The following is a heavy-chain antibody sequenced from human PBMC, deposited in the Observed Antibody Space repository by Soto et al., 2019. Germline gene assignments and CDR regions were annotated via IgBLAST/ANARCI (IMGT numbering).Heavy chain of an antibody. D-gene: IGHD3-16*02. Sequence: EVQLVESGGGLVQPDRSLRLSCAASGFSFHDYAMHWVRQAPGKGLEWVSDISWTSGRITYVDSVKGRFTISRDNAKNSLYLQMNSLRAEDTAFYYCAKSRLSGGVIAGPDHWGQGTLVTVSS. CDR3: AKSRLSGGVIAGPDH. CDR1: GFSFHDYA. CDR2: ISWTSGRI. V-gene: IGHV3-9*01. J-gene: IGHJ5*02.